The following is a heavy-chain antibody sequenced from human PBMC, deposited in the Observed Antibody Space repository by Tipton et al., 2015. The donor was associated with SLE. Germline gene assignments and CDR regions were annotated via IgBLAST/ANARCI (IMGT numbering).Heavy chain of an antibody. CDR2: IYYTGNT. V-gene: IGHV4-39*07. Sequence: GLVKPSETLSLTCTVSGGSVGSRPYYWGWIRQPPGKGLEWIGNIYYTGNTFYNPSLKSRVTISLDTSKNQFSLQLNSVTPEDTAVYYCARDPPEYLSAFDHWGQGILVTVSS. CDR1: GGSVGSRPYY. D-gene: IGHD2/OR15-2a*01. CDR3: ARDPPEYLSAFDH. J-gene: IGHJ4*02.